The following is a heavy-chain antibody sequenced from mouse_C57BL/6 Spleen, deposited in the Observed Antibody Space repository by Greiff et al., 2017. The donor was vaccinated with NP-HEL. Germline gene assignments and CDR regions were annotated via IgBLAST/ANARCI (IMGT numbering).Heavy chain of an antibody. J-gene: IGHJ4*01. CDR3: TKGGTTVVLYAMDY. V-gene: IGHV1-5*01. CDR2: IYPGNSDT. D-gene: IGHD1-1*01. Sequence: EVQLQQSGTVLARPGASVKMSCKTSGYTFTSYWMHWVKQRPGQGLEWIGAIYPGNSDTSYNQKFKGKAKLTAVTSASTAYMELSSLTNEDSAVYYCTKGGTTVVLYAMDYWGQGTSVTVSS. CDR1: GYTFTSYW.